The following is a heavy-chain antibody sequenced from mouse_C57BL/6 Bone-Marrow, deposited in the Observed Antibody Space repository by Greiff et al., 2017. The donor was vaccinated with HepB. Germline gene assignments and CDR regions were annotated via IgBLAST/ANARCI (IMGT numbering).Heavy chain of an antibody. CDR1: GFTFSSYG. CDR2: ISSGGSYT. J-gene: IGHJ3*01. D-gene: IGHD2-4*01. V-gene: IGHV5-6*01. CDR3: ASRLHGAWFAY. Sequence: EVKLMESGGDLVKPGGSLKLSCAASGFTFSSYGMSWVRQTPDKRLEWVATISSGGSYTYYPDSVKGRFTISRDNAKNTLYLQMSSLKSEDTAMYYCASRLHGAWFAYWGQGTRVTVSA.